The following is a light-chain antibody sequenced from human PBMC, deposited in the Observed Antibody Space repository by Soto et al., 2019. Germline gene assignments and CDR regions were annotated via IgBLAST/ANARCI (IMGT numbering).Light chain of an antibody. CDR3: QQLNSFPHT. J-gene: IGKJ4*01. CDR2: DAS. Sequence: DIQLTQSPSFLSASVRDRVTITCRASQGISGFLAWYQQKPGKAPKLLIYDASTLQSGVQSRFSGSGAGTAFTLTISSLQPEDSATYFCQQLNSFPHTFGGGTKVEIK. CDR1: QGISGF. V-gene: IGKV1-9*01.